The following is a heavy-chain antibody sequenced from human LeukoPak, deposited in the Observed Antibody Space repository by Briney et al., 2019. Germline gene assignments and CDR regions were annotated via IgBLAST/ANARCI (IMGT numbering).Heavy chain of an antibody. CDR1: GGSISSGNYY. Sequence: PSQTLSLTCTVSGGSISSGNYYWSWIRQPAGKGLEWIGYIYYSESTNYNPSLKSRVTISVDTSKTQFSLKLSSVTAADTAVYYCARAQGSDAFDIWGQGTMVTVSS. CDR3: ARAQGSDAFDI. V-gene: IGHV4-61*10. J-gene: IGHJ3*02. CDR2: IYYSEST.